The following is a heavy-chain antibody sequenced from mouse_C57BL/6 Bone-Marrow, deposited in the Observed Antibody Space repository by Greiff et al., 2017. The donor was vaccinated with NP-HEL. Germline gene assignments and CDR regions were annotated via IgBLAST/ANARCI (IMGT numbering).Heavy chain of an antibody. Sequence: EVQGVESGGDLVKPGGSLNLSCAASGFTFSSYGMSWVRQTPDKRLEWVATIRSGGSYTYYPDSVKGRFTISRDNAKNTRYLQMSSLKSEDTAMYYCARLGCRYFDVWGTGTTVTVSS. CDR3: ARLGCRYFDV. D-gene: IGHD4-1*01. J-gene: IGHJ1*03. CDR1: GFTFSSYG. V-gene: IGHV5-6*01. CDR2: IRSGGSYT.